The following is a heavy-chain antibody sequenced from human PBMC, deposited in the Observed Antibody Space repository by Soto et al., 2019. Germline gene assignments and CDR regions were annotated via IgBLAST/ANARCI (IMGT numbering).Heavy chain of an antibody. Sequence: GGSLRLSCAASGFTFSSYGMHWVRQAPGKGLEWVAVISYDGSNKYYADSVKGRFTISRDNSKNTLYLQMNSLRAEDTAVYNCAKDYGDYSVRYYYGMDVWGQGTTVTVSS. CDR2: ISYDGSNK. CDR3: AKDYGDYSVRYYYGMDV. V-gene: IGHV3-30*18. CDR1: GFTFSSYG. J-gene: IGHJ6*02. D-gene: IGHD4-17*01.